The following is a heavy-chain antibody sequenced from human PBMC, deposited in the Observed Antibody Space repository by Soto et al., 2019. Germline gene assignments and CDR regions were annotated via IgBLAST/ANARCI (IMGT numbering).Heavy chain of an antibody. CDR2: FYYSGGT. Sequence: SETLSLTCTVSGGSISSSSYFWGWIRQPPGKGLEWIGSFYYSGGTYYNPSLKSRVTISVDTSKNQFSLKLSSVTAADTAVYYCAGLASSRYPIDYWGQGTLVTVSS. J-gene: IGHJ4*02. CDR1: GGSISSSSYF. CDR3: AGLASSRYPIDY. V-gene: IGHV4-39*07. D-gene: IGHD5-12*01.